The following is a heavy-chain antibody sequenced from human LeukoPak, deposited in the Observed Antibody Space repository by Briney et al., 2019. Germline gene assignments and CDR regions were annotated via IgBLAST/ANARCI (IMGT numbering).Heavy chain of an antibody. CDR3: ARYYCSGGSCYSSFDPYYYGMDV. V-gene: IGHV3-33*01. CDR2: IWYDGSNK. D-gene: IGHD2-15*01. CDR1: GFTFSSYG. Sequence: PGGSLRLSCAASGFTFSSYGMPWVRQAPGKGLEWVAVIWYDGSNKYYADSVKGRFTISRDNSKNTLYLQMNSLRAEDTAVYYCARYYCSGGSCYSSFDPYYYGMDVWGQGTTVTVSS. J-gene: IGHJ6*02.